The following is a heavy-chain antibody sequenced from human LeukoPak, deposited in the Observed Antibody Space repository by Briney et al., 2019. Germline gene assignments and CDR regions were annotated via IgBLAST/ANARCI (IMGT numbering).Heavy chain of an antibody. CDR2: IIPIFGTA. Sequence: GASVKVSCKASGGTFSSYAISWVRQAPGQGLEWMGGIIPIFGTANYAQKFQGRVTITADESTSTAYMELSSLRSEDTAVYYCARANDSSGYYYYNSYYFDYWGQGTLVTVSS. V-gene: IGHV1-69*13. CDR1: GGTFSSYA. CDR3: ARANDSSGYYYYNSYYFDY. J-gene: IGHJ4*02. D-gene: IGHD3-22*01.